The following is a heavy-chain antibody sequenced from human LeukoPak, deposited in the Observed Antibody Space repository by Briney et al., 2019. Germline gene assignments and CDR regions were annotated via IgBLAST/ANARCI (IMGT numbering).Heavy chain of an antibody. CDR1: GFTFSSYW. V-gene: IGHV3-7*01. CDR2: IKQDGSEK. D-gene: IGHD3-22*01. J-gene: IGHJ4*02. Sequence: GGSLRLSCAASGFTFSSYWMSWVRQAPGKGLEWVANIKQDGSEKYYVDSVKGRFTISRDNAKNSLCLQMNSLRAEDTAVYYCARVSELGYYDSSGEIDYWGQRTLVTVSS. CDR3: ARVSELGYYDSSGEIDY.